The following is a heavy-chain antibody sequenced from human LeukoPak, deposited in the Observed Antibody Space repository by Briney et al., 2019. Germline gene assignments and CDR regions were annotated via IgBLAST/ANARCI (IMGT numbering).Heavy chain of an antibody. CDR2: INPNSGGT. V-gene: IGHV1-2*02. Sequence: ASVKVSCKASGYTFTGYYMHWVRQAPGQGLEWMGWINPNSGGTNYAQKFQGRVTMTRGTSISTAYMELSRLRSDDTAVYYCARDDEYYDILTGYSLDYWGQGTLVTVSS. CDR3: ARDDEYYDILTGYSLDY. CDR1: GYTFTGYY. J-gene: IGHJ4*02. D-gene: IGHD3-9*01.